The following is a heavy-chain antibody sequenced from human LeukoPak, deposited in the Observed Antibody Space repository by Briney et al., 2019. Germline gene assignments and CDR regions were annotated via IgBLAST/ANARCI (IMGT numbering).Heavy chain of an antibody. CDR3: AREGIVRTYDQ. CDR1: GDSITSYY. V-gene: IGHV4-59*12. Sequence: SETLSLTCTVSGDSITSYYWYWFRQPPGKELEWIACIYYSGITYYNPSLKSRVTISLDTSKNHFSLRLSSVAAADTAVYYCAREGIVRTYDQWGQGILVTVSS. D-gene: IGHD2/OR15-2a*01. J-gene: IGHJ4*02. CDR2: IYYSGIT.